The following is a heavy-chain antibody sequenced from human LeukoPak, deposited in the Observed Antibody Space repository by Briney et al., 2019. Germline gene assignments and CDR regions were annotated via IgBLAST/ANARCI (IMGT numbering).Heavy chain of an antibody. J-gene: IGHJ4*02. D-gene: IGHD3-10*01. CDR2: INPNSGGT. Sequence: GASVKVSCKASGYTFTGSYMHWERHAPGQGLEWMGWINPNSGGTNNAQNFQGCDNITRDTYISTAYIELSTLRSDDTAVYFCARGGLRWFGEVPGESLGYWGQGTLVTVSS. CDR1: GYTFTGSY. V-gene: IGHV1-2*04. CDR3: ARGGLRWFGEVPGESLGY.